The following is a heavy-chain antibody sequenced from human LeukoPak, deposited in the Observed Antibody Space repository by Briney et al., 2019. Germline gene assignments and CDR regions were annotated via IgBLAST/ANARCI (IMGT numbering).Heavy chain of an antibody. CDR2: IWYDGSNK. D-gene: IGHD3-22*01. V-gene: IGHV3-33*01. CDR3: ARDSGGSSGYSFDY. J-gene: IGHJ4*02. Sequence: GGSLRLSCAASGFTFSSYGMHWVRQAPGKGLEWVAVIWYDGSNKYYADSVKGRFTISRDNSKNTLYLQMNSLRAKDTAVYYCARDSGGSSGYSFDYWGQGTLVTVSS. CDR1: GFTFSSYG.